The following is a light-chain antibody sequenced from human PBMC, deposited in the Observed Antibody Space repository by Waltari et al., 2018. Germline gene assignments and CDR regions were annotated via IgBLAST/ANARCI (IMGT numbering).Light chain of an antibody. CDR3: FSYAGSYTSRV. V-gene: IGLV2-11*01. J-gene: IGLJ2*01. CDR1: ISAFGSYNY. Sequence: QSALTQPRSVSGSPGQSVTLSCTGNISAFGSYNYISWYQQHPGQAAKLMIYDVNNLPPAGLAVFSGAKSGNTASLTISGVEAAEEADDYCFSYAGSYTSRVFGGGTKLTVL. CDR2: DVN.